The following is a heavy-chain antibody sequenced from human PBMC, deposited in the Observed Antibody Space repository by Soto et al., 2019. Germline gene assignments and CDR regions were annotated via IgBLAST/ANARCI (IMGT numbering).Heavy chain of an antibody. J-gene: IGHJ1*01. CDR2: IYQSGGNT. Sequence: QVQLVQSGAEVKNPGASVKISCTASVSNFIYNYIYWVRQAPGQGLEYMGLIYQSGGNTNYAPKFQARGAMSIGTFTNSVYLELTTLRFGDADMYYGAKEGDEWGQGTRVTVSS. CDR1: VSNFIYNY. V-gene: IGHV1-46*01. D-gene: IGHD3-10*01. CDR3: AKEGDE.